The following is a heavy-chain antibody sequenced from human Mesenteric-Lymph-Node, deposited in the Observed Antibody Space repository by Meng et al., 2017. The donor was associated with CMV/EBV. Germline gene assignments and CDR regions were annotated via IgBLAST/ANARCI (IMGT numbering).Heavy chain of an antibody. V-gene: IGHV1-3*02. D-gene: IGHD1-26*01. J-gene: IGHJ5*02. CDR3: ARDSGSPGWFDP. Sequence: ASVKVSCKASGYTFTSYAMHWVRQAPGQRLEWMGWSNAGNGNTKYSQEFQGRVTITRDTSASTAYMELSSLRSEDMAVYYCARDSGSPGWFDPWGQGTLVTVSS. CDR2: SNAGNGNT. CDR1: GYTFTSYA.